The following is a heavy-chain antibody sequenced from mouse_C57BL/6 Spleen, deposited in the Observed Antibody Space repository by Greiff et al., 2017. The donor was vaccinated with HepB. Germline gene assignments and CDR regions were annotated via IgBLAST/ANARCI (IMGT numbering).Heavy chain of an antibody. Sequence: EVKLVESGGGLVQPGGSMKLSCVASGFTFSNYWMNWVRQSPEKGLEWVAQIRLKSDNYATHYAESVKGRFTISRDDSKSSVYLQMNNLRAEDTGIYHCTGYWYFDVWGTGTTVTVSS. CDR3: TGYWYFDV. V-gene: IGHV6-3*01. CDR1: GFTFSNYW. CDR2: IRLKSDNYAT. J-gene: IGHJ1*03.